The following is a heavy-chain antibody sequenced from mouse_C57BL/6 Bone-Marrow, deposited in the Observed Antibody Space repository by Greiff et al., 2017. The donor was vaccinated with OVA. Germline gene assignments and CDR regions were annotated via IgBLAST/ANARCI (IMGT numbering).Heavy chain of an antibody. J-gene: IGHJ1*03. D-gene: IGHD4-1*01. Sequence: EVKLMESGGGLVQSGRSLRLSCATSGFTFSDFYMEWVRQAPGKGLEWIAASRNKANDYTTEYSASVKGRFIVSRDTSQSILHLQMNALRAEDTAIYYCARDNWDWYFDVWGTGTTVTVSS. CDR3: ARDNWDWYFDV. CDR2: SRNKANDYTT. V-gene: IGHV7-1*01. CDR1: GFTFSDFY.